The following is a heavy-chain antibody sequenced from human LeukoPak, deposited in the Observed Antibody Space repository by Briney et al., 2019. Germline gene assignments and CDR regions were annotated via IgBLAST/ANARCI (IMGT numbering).Heavy chain of an antibody. CDR2: ISGSGGST. V-gene: IGHV3-23*01. D-gene: IGHD3-3*01. CDR3: AKAYDFWSGYYGLRIDY. Sequence: ETLSLTCTVSGGSISSYYWSWVRQAPGKGLEWVSAISGSGGSTYYADSVKGRFTISRDNSKNTLYLQMNSLRAEDTAVYYCAKAYDFWSGYYGLRIDYWGQGTLVTVSS. CDR1: GGSISSYY. J-gene: IGHJ4*02.